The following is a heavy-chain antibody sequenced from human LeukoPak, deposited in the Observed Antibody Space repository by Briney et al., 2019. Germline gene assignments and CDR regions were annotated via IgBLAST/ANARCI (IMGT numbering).Heavy chain of an antibody. CDR1: GESFSGYS. Sequence: SETLSLTCGVYGESFSGYSWNWIRQPPGKGLEGLGEIKHSGNTNHNPSLKSRVTISVDTSKNQFSLKLSSVTAADTAVYYCARGPRLGYCSSTSCPYYYDSSGYSRYYFDYWGQGTLVTVSS. J-gene: IGHJ4*02. CDR2: IKHSGNT. CDR3: ARGPRLGYCSSTSCPYYYDSSGYSRYYFDY. V-gene: IGHV4-34*01. D-gene: IGHD2-2*01.